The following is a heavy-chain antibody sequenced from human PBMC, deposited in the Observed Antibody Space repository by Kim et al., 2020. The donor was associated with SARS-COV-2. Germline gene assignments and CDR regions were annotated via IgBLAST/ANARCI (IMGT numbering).Heavy chain of an antibody. J-gene: IGHJ4*02. V-gene: IGHV3-15*01. CDR1: GFTFSNAW. Sequence: GGSLRLSCAASGFTFSNAWMSWVRQAPGKGLEWVGRIKSKTDGGTTDYAAPVKGRFTISRDDSKNTLYLQMNSLKTEDTAVYYCTTDSYYYDSSPLDYWGQGTLVTVSS. D-gene: IGHD3-22*01. CDR2: IKSKTDGGTT. CDR3: TTDSYYYDSSPLDY.